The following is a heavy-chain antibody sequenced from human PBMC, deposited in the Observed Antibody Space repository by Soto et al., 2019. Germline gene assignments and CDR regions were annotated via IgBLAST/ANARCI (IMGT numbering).Heavy chain of an antibody. D-gene: IGHD1-26*01. V-gene: IGHV1-18*04. CDR2: ISAYNGNT. J-gene: IGHJ6*02. Sequence: ASVKVSCKASGYTFTSYGISWVRQAPGQGLEWMGWISAYNGNTNYAQKLQGRVTMTTDTSTSTAYMELRSLRSDDTAVYYCAREGSGRYYKEPYYYYGMDVWGQGTTVTVYS. CDR3: AREGSGRYYKEPYYYYGMDV. CDR1: GYTFTSYG.